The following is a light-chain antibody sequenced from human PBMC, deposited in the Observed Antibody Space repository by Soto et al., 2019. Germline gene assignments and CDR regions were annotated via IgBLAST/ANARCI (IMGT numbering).Light chain of an antibody. J-gene: IGLJ1*01. V-gene: IGLV2-14*01. CDR3: FSFPTTSTHV. Sequence: QSALTQPASLSGSPGQSITISCTGTSSDIGAYDYVSWFQQHPGKAPKLMISEVNNRPSGVSNRFSGSKSGNTAYLTISWLQVEDEAEYFCFSFPTTSTHVFGTGTKLTVL. CDR2: EVN. CDR1: SSDIGAYDY.